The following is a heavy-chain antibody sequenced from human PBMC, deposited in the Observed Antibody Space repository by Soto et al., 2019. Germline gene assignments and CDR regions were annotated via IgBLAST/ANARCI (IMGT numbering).Heavy chain of an antibody. J-gene: IGHJ2*01. Sequence: SETLSLTCTVSGGSISSSSYYWGWIRQPPGKGLEWIGSIYYSGSTYYNPSLKSRVTISVDTSKNQFSLKLSSVTAADTAVYYCARHLEPFWSGMVLWYFDLWGRGTLVTVSS. CDR2: IYYSGST. CDR1: GGSISSSSYY. CDR3: ARHLEPFWSGMVLWYFDL. D-gene: IGHD3-3*01. V-gene: IGHV4-39*01.